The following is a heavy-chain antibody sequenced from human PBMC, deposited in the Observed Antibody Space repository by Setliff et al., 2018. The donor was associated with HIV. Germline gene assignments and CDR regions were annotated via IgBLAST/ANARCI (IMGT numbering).Heavy chain of an antibody. CDR3: ARGRHYSSSAPFAIDF. CDR1: GGSFSGHY. CDR2: INHSGST. V-gene: IGHV4-34*01. Sequence: PSETLSLTCAVYGGSFSGHYWSWIRQPPGKGLEWIGEINHSGSTNYNPSLKSRVAISVDTSKNQFSVKLSSVTAADTAVYYCARGRHYSSSAPFAIDFWGQGMLVTVSS. D-gene: IGHD6-6*01. J-gene: IGHJ4*02.